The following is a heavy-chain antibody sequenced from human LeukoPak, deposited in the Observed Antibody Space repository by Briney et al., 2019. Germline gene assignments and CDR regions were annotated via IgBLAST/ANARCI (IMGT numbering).Heavy chain of an antibody. CDR3: AKGVYSSSWRYFDL. D-gene: IGHD6-13*01. J-gene: IGHJ2*01. V-gene: IGHV3-9*01. Sequence: GGSLRLSCAASGFTFDDYAMHWVRQAPGKGLEWVSGISWNSRSIDYADSVKGRFTISRDNAKNSLYLQMNSLRAEDTALYFCAKGVYSSSWRYFDLWGRGTLVTVSS. CDR1: GFTFDDYA. CDR2: ISWNSRSI.